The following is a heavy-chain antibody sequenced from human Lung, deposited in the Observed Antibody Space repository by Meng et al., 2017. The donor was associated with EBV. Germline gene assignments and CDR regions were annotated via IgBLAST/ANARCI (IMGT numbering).Heavy chain of an antibody. CDR1: GDSVPSSSAY. J-gene: IGHJ2*01. Sequence: HLPYFAPVLVQPSHPRSITSVITGDSVPSSSAYWTCINHSSSRGLVWLGRTYYRSKWYNDYAVFVKSRITINPDTSKPQFSVQVHSVPLEDTAVYYCARGATSVFDLWGRGPLVTVSS. CDR3: ARGATSVFDL. CDR2: TYYRSKWYN. V-gene: IGHV6-1*01.